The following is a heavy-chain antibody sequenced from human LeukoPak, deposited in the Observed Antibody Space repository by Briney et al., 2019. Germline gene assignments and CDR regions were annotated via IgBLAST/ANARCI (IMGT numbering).Heavy chain of an antibody. J-gene: IGHJ4*02. CDR2: IYYSGST. Sequence: PSETLSLTCTVSGGSISSYYWSWIRQPPGKGLEWIGYIYYSGSTNYNPSLKSRVTMSLDTSKNQFSLKLSSVTAADTAMYYCAGSRYCSGGTCYATFDYWGQGTLVTVSS. V-gene: IGHV4-59*12. D-gene: IGHD2-15*01. CDR3: AGSRYCSGGTCYATFDY. CDR1: GGSISSYY.